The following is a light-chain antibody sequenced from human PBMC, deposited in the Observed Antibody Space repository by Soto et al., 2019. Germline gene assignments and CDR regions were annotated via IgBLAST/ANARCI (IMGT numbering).Light chain of an antibody. Sequence: EIVLTQSPATLSLSPGERATLSCRACQSVSSYLAWYQQKPGQAPRLLIYDASNRATGIPARFSGSGSGTDFTLTISSLEPEDFAVYYCQQRSNWPTFGQGTKVEIK. V-gene: IGKV3-11*01. CDR2: DAS. CDR3: QQRSNWPT. J-gene: IGKJ1*01. CDR1: QSVSSY.